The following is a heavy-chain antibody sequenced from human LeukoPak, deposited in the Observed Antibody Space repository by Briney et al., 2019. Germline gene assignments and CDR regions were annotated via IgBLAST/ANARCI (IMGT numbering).Heavy chain of an antibody. CDR1: GGTFSSYA. V-gene: IGHV1-69*05. D-gene: IGHD5-18*01. CDR3: ATRSLPVDTAMVRGFRPDYYYYYMDV. J-gene: IGHJ6*03. Sequence: ASVKLSCKASGGTFSSYAISWVRQAPGQGLEGMGGINPIFGTANYDQKFQGRVTITTDESTSTAYMELSSLRSEDTAVYYFATRSLPVDTAMVRGFRPDYYYYYMDVWGKGTTVTVSS. CDR2: INPIFGTA.